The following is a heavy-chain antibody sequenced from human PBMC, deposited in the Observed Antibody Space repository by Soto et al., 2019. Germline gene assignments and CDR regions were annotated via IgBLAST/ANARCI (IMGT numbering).Heavy chain of an antibody. D-gene: IGHD4-17*01. V-gene: IGHV3-23*01. CDR2: ISGSGGST. CDR3: AKAKLRTIQSLPDY. CDR1: GFTFSSYA. J-gene: IGHJ4*02. Sequence: GESLKISCAASGFTFSSYAMSWVRQAPGKGLEWVSAISGSGGSTYYADSVKGRFTISRDNSKNTLYLQMNSLRAEDTAVYYCAKAKLRTIQSLPDYWGQGTLVTVSS.